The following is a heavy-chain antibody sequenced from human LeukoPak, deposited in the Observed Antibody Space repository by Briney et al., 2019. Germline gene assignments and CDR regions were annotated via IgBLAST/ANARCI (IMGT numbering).Heavy chain of an antibody. D-gene: IGHD6-19*01. CDR1: GGSISSSSYY. J-gene: IGHJ4*02. Sequence: SETLSLTCTVSGGSISSSSYYWGWIRQPPGKGLEWIGSISYSGSTYYNPSLKSRVTISVDTSKNQFSLNLSSVTAADTAVYYCARHDIIAVAFSYWCQGTLVTVSS. V-gene: IGHV4-39*01. CDR2: ISYSGST. CDR3: ARHDIIAVAFSY.